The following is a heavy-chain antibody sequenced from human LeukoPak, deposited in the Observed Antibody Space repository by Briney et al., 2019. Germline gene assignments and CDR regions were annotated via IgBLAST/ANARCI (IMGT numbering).Heavy chain of an antibody. CDR3: ARESLVAGYYNSYYMDV. CDR1: GGSISSYY. V-gene: IGHV4-4*07. Sequence: SETLSLTCTVSGGSISSYYWGWIRQPAGKGLEWLGHICASGISNYNPSLKSRVTMSVDTSKNQVSLKVSAVTAADTAVYYCARESLVAGYYNSYYMDVWGKGTTVTISS. D-gene: IGHD6-19*01. CDR2: ICASGIS. J-gene: IGHJ6*03.